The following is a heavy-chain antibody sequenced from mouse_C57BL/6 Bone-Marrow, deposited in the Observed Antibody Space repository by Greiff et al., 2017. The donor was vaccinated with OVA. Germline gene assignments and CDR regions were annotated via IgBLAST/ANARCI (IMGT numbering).Heavy chain of an antibody. J-gene: IGHJ2*01. CDR3: TSLLPRY. V-gene: IGHV14-4*01. CDR1: GFNIKDDY. Sequence: VQLQQSGAELVRPGASVKLSCTASGFNIKDDYMHWVKQRPEQGLEWIGGFDPENGDTEYASKFQGKATITADTSYNTAYLQLSSLTSEDTAVYYCTSLLPRYWGQGTTLTVSS. D-gene: IGHD1-1*01. CDR2: FDPENGDT.